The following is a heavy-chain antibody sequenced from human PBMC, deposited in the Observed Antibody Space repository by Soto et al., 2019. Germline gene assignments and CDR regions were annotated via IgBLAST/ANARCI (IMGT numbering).Heavy chain of an antibody. CDR2: IYYPGAT. D-gene: IGHD3-22*01. CDR1: GEYINTHYY. J-gene: IGHJ5*02. Sequence: HVQLQESGPGLVKPSQTLARTCSVSGEYINTHYYWRWIRQPPGKGLEWLGHIYYPGATFDSASLKRRLSLSVDTSKNQFSLRPRSVTAADTAVYYCARDTAAKYYDGRNYYPHFDHWGQGILVTVYS. V-gene: IGHV4-30-4*01. CDR3: ARDTAAKYYDGRNYYPHFDH.